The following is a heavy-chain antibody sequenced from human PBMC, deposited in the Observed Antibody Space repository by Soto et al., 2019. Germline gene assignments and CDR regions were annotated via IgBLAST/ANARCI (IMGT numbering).Heavy chain of an antibody. J-gene: IGHJ3*02. V-gene: IGHV1-18*01. CDR3: ARGRIVASIHDAFEI. Sequence: QGQLLQSGDEVKKPGASVRVSCRASGYDFTSYGISWVRQAPGQGLEWVSWISAYNGKRDTAQKVQGRVNMTLDTSTDTAHMELGDLTSADTAVYYCARGRIVASIHDAFEIWGQGTMVAVSS. CDR1: GYDFTSYG. D-gene: IGHD2-21*01. CDR2: ISAYNGKR.